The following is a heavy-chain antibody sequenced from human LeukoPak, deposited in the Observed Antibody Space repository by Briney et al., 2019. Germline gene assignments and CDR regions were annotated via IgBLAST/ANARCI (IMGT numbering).Heavy chain of an antibody. CDR2: INHSGST. V-gene: IGHV4-34*01. J-gene: IGHJ4*02. CDR1: GGSFSGYY. Sequence: SEALSLTCAVYGGSFSGYYWCWIRQPPRKGLELIGEINHSGSTNYNPSLKSRVTISVDTSKNKFSLKLSSVTAADTAVYYCARGYCSGGSCYTVDYWGQGTLVTVSS. D-gene: IGHD2-15*01. CDR3: ARGYCSGGSCYTVDY.